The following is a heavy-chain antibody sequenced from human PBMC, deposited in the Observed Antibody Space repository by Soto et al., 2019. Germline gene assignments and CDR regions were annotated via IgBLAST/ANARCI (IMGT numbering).Heavy chain of an antibody. CDR2: ISAYNGNT. V-gene: IGHV1-18*04. D-gene: IGHD3-3*01. Sequence: ASVKVSFKAACYTFTSYGISWVRQAPGQGLELMGWISAYNGNTNYAQKLQGRVTMTTDTSTSTAYMELRSLRSDDTAVYYCARDGAVTIFWFDPWGQGTLVTVSS. CDR3: ARDGAVTIFWFDP. J-gene: IGHJ5*02. CDR1: CYTFTSYG.